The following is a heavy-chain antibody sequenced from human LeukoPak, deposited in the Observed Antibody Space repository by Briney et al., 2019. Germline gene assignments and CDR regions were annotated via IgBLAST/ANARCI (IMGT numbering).Heavy chain of an antibody. J-gene: IGHJ5*02. CDR1: GYTFTSYY. Sequence: ASVKVSCKASGYTFTSYYMHWVRQAPGQGLEWMGIINPSGGSTSYAQKFQGRVTMTRDMSTSTVYMELSRLRSEDTAVYYCARDRDYDFWSGSRNWFDPWGQGTLVTVSS. CDR3: ARDRDYDFWSGSRNWFDP. D-gene: IGHD3-3*01. CDR2: INPSGGST. V-gene: IGHV1-46*01.